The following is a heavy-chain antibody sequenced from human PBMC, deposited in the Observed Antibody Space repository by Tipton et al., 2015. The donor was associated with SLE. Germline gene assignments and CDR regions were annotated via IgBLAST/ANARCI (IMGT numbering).Heavy chain of an antibody. V-gene: IGHV3-11*04. J-gene: IGHJ4*02. Sequence: SLRLSCAVYGGSFSGYYWSWIRQPPGKGLEWVSYIDSTGGFIYYADSVKGRFTIYRDDAQNSLYLQMNSLRGDDTAVYYCAREDCSGDNCYPGAYWGQGTLVTVSS. CDR3: AREDCSGDNCYPGAY. D-gene: IGHD2-15*01. CDR2: IDSTGGFI. CDR1: GGSFSGYY.